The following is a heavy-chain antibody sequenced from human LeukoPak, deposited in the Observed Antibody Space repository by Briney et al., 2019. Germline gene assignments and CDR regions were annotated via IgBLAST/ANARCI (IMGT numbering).Heavy chain of an antibody. CDR3: AKDGRGYAIFHY. D-gene: IGHD2-8*01. Sequence: GGSLRLSCAASGFTFNNYAMSWVRQAPGKGLEWVSTISGGGGSTYYADSVRGRFTISRDNSKNTLYLQVNSLRAEDTAVYYCAKDGRGYAIFHYWGQGILVTVSS. J-gene: IGHJ4*02. V-gene: IGHV3-23*01. CDR1: GFTFNNYA. CDR2: ISGGGGST.